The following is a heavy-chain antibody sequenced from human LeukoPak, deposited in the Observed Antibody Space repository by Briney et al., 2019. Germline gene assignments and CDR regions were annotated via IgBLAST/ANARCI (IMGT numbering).Heavy chain of an antibody. D-gene: IGHD1-7*01. CDR1: GFAFSSYS. J-gene: IGHJ4*02. V-gene: IGHV3-23*01. CDR2: VTRSGGST. Sequence: GGSLRLSCAASGFAFSSYSMTWVRQAPGKGLEWVSTVTRSGGSTYYADSVKGRFTNSRDNSKNTLYLQMSSLTAEDTAVYYCASRTIGNYQFDYWGQGTLVTVS. CDR3: ASRTIGNYQFDY.